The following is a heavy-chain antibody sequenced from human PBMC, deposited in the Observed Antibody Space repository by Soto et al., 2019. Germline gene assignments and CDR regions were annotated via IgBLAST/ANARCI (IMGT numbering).Heavy chain of an antibody. CDR3: AREGALKPFSS. CDR1: GFTFSSYS. J-gene: IGHJ5*02. Sequence: GGSLRLSCAASGFTFSSYSMNWVRQAPGKGLEWVSHISGSSIYIHYADSVRGRFTISRDNAKNSVYLEMDSLRVEDTAVYYCAREGALKPFSSWGQGALVTVSS. CDR2: ISGSSIYI. V-gene: IGHV3-21*01.